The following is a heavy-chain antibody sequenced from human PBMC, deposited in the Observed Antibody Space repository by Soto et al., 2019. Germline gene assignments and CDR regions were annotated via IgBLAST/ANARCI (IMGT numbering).Heavy chain of an antibody. CDR1: GFTFSTYA. D-gene: IGHD1-1*01. V-gene: IGHV3-23*01. J-gene: IGHJ4*02. CDR3: ATQDFRGTTGTT. Sequence: GGSLRLSCAASGFTFSTYAMSWVRQAPGKGLEWVSLISGSSDITYYANSVKGRFTISRDNSKNTLYLQINSLRAEDTAVYFCATQDFRGTTGTTWGQGTLVTVSS. CDR2: ISGSSDIT.